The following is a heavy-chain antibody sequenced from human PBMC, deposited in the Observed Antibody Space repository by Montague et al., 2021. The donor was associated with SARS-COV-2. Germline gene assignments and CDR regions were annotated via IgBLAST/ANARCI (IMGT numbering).Heavy chain of an antibody. CDR2: IHHGGST. CDR3: ARLGDGVVPSPILGVGPYYSYCYMDV. J-gene: IGHJ6*03. Sequence: SETLSLTCAVHGGSFSTYSWDWIRQHPGKGLEWIGEIHHGGSTNYNPSLKSRVTISAYTSKNQFSLKLSSVPAADTAVYYCARLGDGVVPSPILGVGPYYSYCYMDVWGQGTTVTVSS. D-gene: IGHD2-2*02. V-gene: IGHV4-34*01. CDR1: GGSFSTYS.